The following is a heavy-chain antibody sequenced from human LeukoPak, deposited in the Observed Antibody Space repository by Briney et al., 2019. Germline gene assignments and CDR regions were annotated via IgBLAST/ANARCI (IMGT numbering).Heavy chain of an antibody. CDR2: IYYSGST. J-gene: IGHJ4*02. D-gene: IGHD6-13*01. Sequence: TSETLSLTCTVSGGSISSYYWSWIRQPPGKGLEWIGYIYYSGSTNYNPSLKSRVTISVDTSKNQFSLKLSSVTAADTAVYYCARGAESAGIDYWGQGTLVTVSS. CDR3: ARGAESAGIDY. CDR1: GGSISSYY. V-gene: IGHV4-59*08.